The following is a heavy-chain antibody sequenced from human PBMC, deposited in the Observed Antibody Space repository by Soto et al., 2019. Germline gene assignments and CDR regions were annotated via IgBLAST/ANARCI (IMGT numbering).Heavy chain of an antibody. CDR3: ARGGGILLRYFDY. V-gene: IGHV3-7*04. CDR1: GFTFSSYW. J-gene: IGHJ4*02. Sequence: PGGSLRLSCAASGFTFSSYWMSWVRQAPGKGLEWVANIKQDGSEKYYVDSVKGRFTISRDNAKNSLYLQMNSLRAEDTAVYYCARGGGILLRYFDYWGQGTLVTVSS. D-gene: IGHD6-13*01. CDR2: IKQDGSEK.